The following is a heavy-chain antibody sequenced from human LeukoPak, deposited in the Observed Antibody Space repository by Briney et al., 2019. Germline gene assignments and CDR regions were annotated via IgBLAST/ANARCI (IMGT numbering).Heavy chain of an antibody. D-gene: IGHD1-26*01. V-gene: IGHV3-23*01. Sequence: GGSLRLSCAASGFTFSSFAMSWVRQAPVKGLELVSTISGSGGPTYYADSVKGRFIISRDNSKNTLYLQMNSVRAEDTAVYYCARQVGASWFDPWGQGTLVTVSS. CDR1: GFTFSSFA. CDR3: ARQVGASWFDP. J-gene: IGHJ5*02. CDR2: ISGSGGPT.